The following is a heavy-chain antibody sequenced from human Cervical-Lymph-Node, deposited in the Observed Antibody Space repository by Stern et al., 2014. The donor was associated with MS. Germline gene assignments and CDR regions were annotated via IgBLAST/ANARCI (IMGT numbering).Heavy chain of an antibody. D-gene: IGHD1-26*01. CDR1: GYTFTGYY. CDR2: INPNSGGT. CDR3: ARERALIVGATTGFDY. Sequence: VQLVESGAEVKKPGASVKVSCKASGYTFTGYYMHWVRQAPGQGLEWMGLINPNSGGTNYAQKFQGRVTMTRDTSISTAYMELSRLRSDDTAVYYCARERALIVGATTGFDYWGQGTLVTVSS. J-gene: IGHJ4*02. V-gene: IGHV1-2*06.